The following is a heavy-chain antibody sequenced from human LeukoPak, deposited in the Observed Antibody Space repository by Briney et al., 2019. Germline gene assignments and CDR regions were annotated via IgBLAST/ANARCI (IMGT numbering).Heavy chain of an antibody. CDR1: GGSISSSNYY. CDR3: ARDGGYAPDDAFDI. D-gene: IGHD5-12*01. Sequence: SETLSLTCSVSGGSISSSNYYWSWIRQPPGKGLKWIGRIYTSESTNYNPSLKSRVTISVDPSKNQFSLKLSSVTAADTAVYYCARDGGYAPDDAFDIWGQGTMVTVSS. V-gene: IGHV4-61*02. CDR2: IYTSEST. J-gene: IGHJ3*02.